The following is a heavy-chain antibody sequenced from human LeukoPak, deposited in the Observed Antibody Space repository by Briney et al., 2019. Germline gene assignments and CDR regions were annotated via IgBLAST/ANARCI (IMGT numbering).Heavy chain of an antibody. CDR3: LRDQDCSGGDCQVC. V-gene: IGHV4-39*02. CDR1: GGSLSSGNYQ. Sequence: SKTLSLTCTVSGGSLSSGNYQWGWIRQPPGKGLEWIALISHSGTTYYNPSLKSRVTMSVDTSKNQFSLKLNSVTAADTAVYYCLRDQDCSGGDCQVCWGQGTLVTVSS. CDR2: ISHSGTT. D-gene: IGHD2-15*01. J-gene: IGHJ4*02.